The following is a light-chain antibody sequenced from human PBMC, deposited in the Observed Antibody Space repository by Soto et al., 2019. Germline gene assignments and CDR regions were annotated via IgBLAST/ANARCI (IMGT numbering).Light chain of an antibody. J-gene: IGKJ1*01. V-gene: IGKV1-5*03. CDR1: QSVSSW. CDR2: KAS. CDR3: QQYNNWPRT. Sequence: ITMSQSLSSLSASVGHRVTITSRASQSVSSWLAWYHQKPGKAPRLLIYKASTLKSGVPSRFSGSGSGTEFTLTISSLQSEDFAVYYCQQYNNWPRTFGQGTKVDIK.